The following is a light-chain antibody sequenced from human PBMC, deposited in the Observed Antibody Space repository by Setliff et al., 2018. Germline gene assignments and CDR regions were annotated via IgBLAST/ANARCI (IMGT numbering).Light chain of an antibody. CDR2: DVT. V-gene: IGLV2-8*01. CDR1: SNDVWGYNY. CDR3: SSYADSNIFL. Sequence: QSALTQPPSASGSPGQSVTIPCTGTSNDVWGYNYVSWYQQHPGKAPQLIIYDVTKRPSGVPDRFSGSKSGNTASLTVSGLQAEDEADYYCSSYADSNIFLFGTGTKVTVL. J-gene: IGLJ1*01.